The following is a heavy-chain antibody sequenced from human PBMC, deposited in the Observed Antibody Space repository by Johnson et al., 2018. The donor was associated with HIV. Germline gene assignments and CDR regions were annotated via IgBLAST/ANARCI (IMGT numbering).Heavy chain of an antibody. Sequence: QMLLVESGGGVVKPGESLRLSCAASGFIFSDYYMTWIRQAPGKGLEWISYISSSGATIYYADSVKGRFTISRDNSKNTLYLQMNSLRVEDTAVYYCARDALLRFVEWVIWGQGTMVTVSA. CDR3: ARDALLRFVEWVI. CDR2: ISSSGATI. J-gene: IGHJ3*02. CDR1: GFIFSDYY. V-gene: IGHV3-11*04. D-gene: IGHD3-3*01.